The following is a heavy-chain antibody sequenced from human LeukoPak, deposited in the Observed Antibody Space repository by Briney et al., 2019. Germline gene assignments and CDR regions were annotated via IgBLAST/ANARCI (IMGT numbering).Heavy chain of an antibody. V-gene: IGHV4-39*01. CDR2: IYYSGST. CDR1: GGSISSSSYY. J-gene: IGHJ4*02. Sequence: PSETLSLTCTVSGGSISSSSYYWGWIRQPPGKGLEWIGSIYYSGSTYYNPSLKSRVTISVDTSNNQFSLKLSSVTAADTAVYYCARRNGDYAPLDYWGQGTLVTVSS. D-gene: IGHD4-17*01. CDR3: ARRNGDYAPLDY.